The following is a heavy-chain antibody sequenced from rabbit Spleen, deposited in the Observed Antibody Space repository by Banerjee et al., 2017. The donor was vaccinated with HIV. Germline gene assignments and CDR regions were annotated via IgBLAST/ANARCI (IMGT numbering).Heavy chain of an antibody. CDR2: IDVSKSGNT. CDR3: ARDSAGREDFAL. V-gene: IGHV1S45*01. J-gene: IGHJ4*01. CDR1: GFSFIGTYY. Sequence: QEQLEESGGGLVQPEGSLTLACTASGFSFIGTYYMCWVRQAPGKGLEWIACIDVSKSGNTYYASWAKGRFTISKTSSTTVTLQMTSLTAADTATYFCARDSAGREDFALWGPCTLVT. D-gene: IGHD4-2*01.